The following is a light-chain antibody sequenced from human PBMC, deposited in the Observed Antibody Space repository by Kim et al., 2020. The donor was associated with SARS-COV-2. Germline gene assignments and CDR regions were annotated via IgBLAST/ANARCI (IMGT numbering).Light chain of an antibody. CDR1: QSVNNY. CDR2: DAS. V-gene: IGKV3-11*01. CDR3: QQRFDWPT. J-gene: IGKJ4*01. Sequence: ETVLTQSPATLSLSPGEGATLSCRASQSVNNYLAWYQQKPGQAPRLLIFDASNRAAGIPARFSGSGSGTDFTLTISSLEPEDFAVYYCQQRFDWPTFGEGTKVDIK.